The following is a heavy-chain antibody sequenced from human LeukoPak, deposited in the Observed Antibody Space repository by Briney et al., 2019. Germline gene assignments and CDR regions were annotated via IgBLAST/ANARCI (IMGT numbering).Heavy chain of an antibody. J-gene: IGHJ4*02. V-gene: IGHV3-30*12. D-gene: IGHD6-19*01. Sequence: GGSLRLSCAASGFTFSNYGMHWVRQAPGKGLEWVAVISYDGSNKYYADSVKGRFTISRDSSKNTLYLQMNSLRAEDTAVYYCVRVAVGEYHFDHWGQGTLVTVSS. CDR3: VRVAVGEYHFDH. CDR2: ISYDGSNK. CDR1: GFTFSNYG.